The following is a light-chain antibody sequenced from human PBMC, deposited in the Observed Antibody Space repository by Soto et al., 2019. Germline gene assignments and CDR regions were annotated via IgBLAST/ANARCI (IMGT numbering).Light chain of an antibody. V-gene: IGKV3-15*01. Sequence: ETVMTQSPVTLSVSPGERATLSCRASQSVSSSLAWYQQKPGQAPKVLIYAASTRATGIPARFSGSGSGTEFTLTISSLQSEDFAVYYCQQYNKWPPTFGQGTKVEIK. CDR2: AAS. CDR1: QSVSSS. CDR3: QQYNKWPPT. J-gene: IGKJ1*01.